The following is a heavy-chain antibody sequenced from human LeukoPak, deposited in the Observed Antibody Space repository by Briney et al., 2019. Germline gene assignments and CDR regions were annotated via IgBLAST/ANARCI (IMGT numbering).Heavy chain of an antibody. CDR3: ARLPLVRGNYGMDV. J-gene: IGHJ6*02. CDR2: IYYIGST. CDR1: GGSFSTYY. Sequence: PSETLSLTCSVSGGSFSTYYWNWIRQPPGKGLEWIGYIYYIGSTNYNSSLKSRVTISVDTSKNQFSLKLSSVTAADTAVYFCARLPLVRGNYGMDVWGQGTTVTVYS. D-gene: IGHD3-10*01. V-gene: IGHV4-59*08.